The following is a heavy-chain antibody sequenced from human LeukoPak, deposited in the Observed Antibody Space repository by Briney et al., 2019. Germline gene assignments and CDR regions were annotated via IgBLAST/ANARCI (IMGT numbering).Heavy chain of an antibody. CDR2: INPNSGGT. J-gene: IGHJ5*02. CDR1: GYTFTGYY. CDR3: ARDHKSDFWSGSNWFDP. D-gene: IGHD3-3*01. Sequence: ASVTVSCKASGYTFTGYYMHWVRQAPGQGLEWMGWINPNSGGTNYAQKFQGRVTMTRDTSISTAYMELSRLRSDDTAVYYCARDHKSDFWSGSNWFDPWGQGTLVTVSS. V-gene: IGHV1-2*02.